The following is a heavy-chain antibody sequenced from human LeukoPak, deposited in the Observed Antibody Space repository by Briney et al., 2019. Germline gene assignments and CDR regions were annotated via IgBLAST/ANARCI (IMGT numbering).Heavy chain of an antibody. J-gene: IGHJ5*02. CDR2: IRYDGSNK. D-gene: IGHD1-1*01. CDR1: GFTFSSYG. V-gene: IGHV3-30*02. CDR3: AKDSRYNWNDRRNWFDP. Sequence: GGSLRLSCAASGFTFSSYGMHWVRQAPGKGLEWVAFIRYDGSNKYYADSVKGRFTISRDNSKNTLYLQMNSLRAEDTAVYYCAKDSRYNWNDRRNWFDPWGQGTLVTVSS.